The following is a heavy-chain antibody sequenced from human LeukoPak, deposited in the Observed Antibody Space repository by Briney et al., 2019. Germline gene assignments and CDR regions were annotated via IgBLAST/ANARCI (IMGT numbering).Heavy chain of an antibody. CDR3: ARLWLSSSSSSHGR. CDR2: IYYSGST. CDR1: GGSISSSSYY. V-gene: IGHV4-39*01. Sequence: SETLSLTCTVSGGSISSSSYYWGWIRQPPGKGLEWIGSIYYSGSTYYNPSLKSRVTISVDTSKNQFSLKLSSVTAADTAVYYCARLWLSSSSSSHGRWGQGTLVTVSS. D-gene: IGHD6-13*01. J-gene: IGHJ4*02.